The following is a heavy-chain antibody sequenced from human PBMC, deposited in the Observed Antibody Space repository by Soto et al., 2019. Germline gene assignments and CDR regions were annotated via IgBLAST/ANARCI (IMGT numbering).Heavy chain of an antibody. CDR3: AKDLGRSFDV. Sequence: EVLLLESGGGLVQPGGSLRLSCAASGFTFSSYAMTWVRQAPGKGLEWVSTISLSGGSTYYADSVEGRFTISRDNSKNTLFLQMNSLSAEDTAVYYCAKDLGRSFDVWGQGTMVTVSS. D-gene: IGHD3-10*01. CDR2: ISLSGGST. CDR1: GFTFSSYA. J-gene: IGHJ3*01. V-gene: IGHV3-23*01.